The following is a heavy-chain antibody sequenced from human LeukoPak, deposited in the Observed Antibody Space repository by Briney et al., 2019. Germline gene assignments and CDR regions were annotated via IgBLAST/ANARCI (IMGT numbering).Heavy chain of an antibody. Sequence: GGALRLSCAASGFTFSSYSMNWVRQAPGKGLEWVSSISSSSSYIYYADSVKGRFTISRDNAKNSLYLQMNSLRAEDTAVYYCARDGVPTSGYGGPDYWGQGTLVTVSS. D-gene: IGHD5-12*01. J-gene: IGHJ4*02. CDR1: GFTFSSYS. CDR2: ISSSSSYI. V-gene: IGHV3-21*01. CDR3: ARDGVPTSGYGGPDY.